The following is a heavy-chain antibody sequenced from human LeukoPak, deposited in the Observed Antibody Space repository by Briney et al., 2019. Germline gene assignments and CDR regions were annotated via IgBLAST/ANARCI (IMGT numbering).Heavy chain of an antibody. CDR2: IKHGGGT. CDR3: AREGYCSGGSCYYYYMDV. Sequence: SETLSLTCAIYGGSFSDYPWTWIRQPPGKGLEWIGQIKHGGGTKYNPSLKSRVTISVDTSKNQFSLKLSSVTAADTAVYYCAREGYCSGGSCYYYYMDVWGKGTTVTVSS. V-gene: IGHV4-34*01. CDR1: GGSFSDYP. D-gene: IGHD2-15*01. J-gene: IGHJ6*03.